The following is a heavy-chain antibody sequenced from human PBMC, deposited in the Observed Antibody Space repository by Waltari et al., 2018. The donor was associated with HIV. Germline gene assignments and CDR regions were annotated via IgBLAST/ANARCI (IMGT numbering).Heavy chain of an antibody. CDR2: ISSSSSYI. CDR3: ARVLDIIAVAGTPPLDY. V-gene: IGHV3-21*01. Sequence: EVQLVESGGGLVKPGGSLRLSCAASGFTFSSYSMNWVRQAPGKGLEWVSSISSSSSYIYYADSVKGRFTISRDNAKNSLYLQMNSLRAEDTAVYYCARVLDIIAVAGTPPLDYWGQGTLVTVSS. J-gene: IGHJ4*02. D-gene: IGHD6-19*01. CDR1: GFTFSSYS.